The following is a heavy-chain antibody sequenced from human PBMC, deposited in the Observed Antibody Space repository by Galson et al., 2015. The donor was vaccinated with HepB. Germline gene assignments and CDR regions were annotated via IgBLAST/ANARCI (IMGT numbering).Heavy chain of an antibody. CDR1: GGSFSGYY. J-gene: IGHJ4*02. Sequence: LSLTCGVYGGSFSGYYWNWIRQPPGKGLEWIGEINHGGSTYYNPSLKSRVTLSIDTPNQQFSLTLTSVTAADTAIYYCGRGRDTSSWHGREFWGQGDLVAVSS. V-gene: IGHV4-34*01. CDR3: GRGRDTSSWHGREF. D-gene: IGHD2-2*01. CDR2: INHGGST.